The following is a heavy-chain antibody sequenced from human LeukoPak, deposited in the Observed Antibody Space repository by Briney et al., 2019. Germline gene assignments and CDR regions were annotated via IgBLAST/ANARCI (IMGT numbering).Heavy chain of an antibody. V-gene: IGHV5-51*01. CDR3: ARRPSVVPAAKVGWFDP. CDR2: IYPGDSDT. J-gene: IGHJ5*02. Sequence: GESLKISCKGSGYSFTSYWIGWVRQMPGKGLEWMVIIYPGDSDTRYSPSFQGQVTISADKSISTAYLQWSSLKASDTAMYYCARRPSVVPAAKVGWFDPWGQGTLVTVSS. D-gene: IGHD2-2*01. CDR1: GYSFTSYW.